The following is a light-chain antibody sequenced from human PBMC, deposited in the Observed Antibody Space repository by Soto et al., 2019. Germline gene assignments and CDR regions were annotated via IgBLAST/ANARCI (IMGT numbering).Light chain of an antibody. V-gene: IGLV4-69*01. J-gene: IGLJ3*02. CDR2: LNSDGSH. Sequence: QPVLTQSPSASASLGASVKFTCTLSSGHSTYAIAWHQLQPEKGPRYLMTLNSDGSHSRGDGIPDRFSGSSSGAERYLTISSLQSEDEADYYCQTWGTGIRVFGGGTKLTVL. CDR3: QTWGTGIRV. CDR1: SGHSTYA.